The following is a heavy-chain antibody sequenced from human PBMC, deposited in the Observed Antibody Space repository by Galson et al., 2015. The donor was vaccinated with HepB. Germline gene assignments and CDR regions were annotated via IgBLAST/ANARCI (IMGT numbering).Heavy chain of an antibody. CDR2: INEDGSEK. D-gene: IGHD6-13*01. Sequence: SLRLSCAGSGFTFSRYWMSWVRQAPGKGLEWVANINEDGSEKFYVDSVKGRFTISRDNAKNSMYLQMNSLRAEDTAVYYCARDRVVAGGGDWFDPWGQGTLVTVSS. J-gene: IGHJ5*02. V-gene: IGHV3-7*01. CDR3: ARDRVVAGGGDWFDP. CDR1: GFTFSRYW.